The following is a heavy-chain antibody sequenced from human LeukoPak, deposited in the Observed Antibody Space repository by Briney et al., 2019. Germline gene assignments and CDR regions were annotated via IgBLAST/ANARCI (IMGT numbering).Heavy chain of an antibody. CDR2: IYSGGST. CDR1: GFTVSSNY. Sequence: GGSLRLSCAASGFTVSSNYMSWVRQAPGKGLEWVSVIYSGGSTYYADSVKGRFTISRDNSKNTLYLQMNSLRAEDTAVYYCARDSYQNGLYGSWGQGTLVTVSS. V-gene: IGHV3-66*01. CDR3: ARDSYQNGLYGS. D-gene: IGHD2-2*02. J-gene: IGHJ5*02.